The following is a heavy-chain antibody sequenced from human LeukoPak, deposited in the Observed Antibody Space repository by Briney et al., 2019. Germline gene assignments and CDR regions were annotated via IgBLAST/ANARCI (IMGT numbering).Heavy chain of an antibody. CDR2: ISGSGGST. J-gene: IGHJ4*02. D-gene: IGHD3-9*01. CDR3: AKVLAYDILTGYYKGAYFDY. V-gene: IGHV3-23*01. CDR1: GFTFSSYA. Sequence: PGGSLRLSCAASGFTFSSYAMSWVRQAPGKGLEWVSAISGSGGSTYYADSVKGRFTISRDNSKNTLYLQMNSLRAEDTAVYYCAKVLAYDILTGYYKGAYFDYWGQGTLVTASS.